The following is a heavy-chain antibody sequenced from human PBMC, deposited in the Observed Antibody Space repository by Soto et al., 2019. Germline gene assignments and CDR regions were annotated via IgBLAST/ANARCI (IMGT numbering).Heavy chain of an antibody. D-gene: IGHD2-8*02. Sequence: PGGSLRLSCAASGFTFSNAWMSWVRQAPGKGLEWVSGISDSDGSTYYADSVKGRFTISRDNSKNTLYLQANSLRAEDTAVYYCAKGQTGGNGMGLFDPWGQGTLVTVSS. V-gene: IGHV3-23*01. J-gene: IGHJ5*02. CDR2: ISDSDGST. CDR1: GFTFSNAW. CDR3: AKGQTGGNGMGLFDP.